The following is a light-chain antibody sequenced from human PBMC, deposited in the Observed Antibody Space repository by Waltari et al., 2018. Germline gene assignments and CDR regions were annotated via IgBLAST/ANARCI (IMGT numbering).Light chain of an antibody. V-gene: IGLV2-14*03. CDR2: DVS. CDR3: SSYIGISTLEL. Sequence: QSALTQPASVSGSPGQSITISCPGTSSDVGAYNYVFWYQQPPGRAPKLIIFDVSNRPSGVSNRFSGSKSGNTASLTISGLQPEDEAGYYCSSYIGISTLELLGGGTSLTV. J-gene: IGLJ2*01. CDR1: SSDVGAYNY.